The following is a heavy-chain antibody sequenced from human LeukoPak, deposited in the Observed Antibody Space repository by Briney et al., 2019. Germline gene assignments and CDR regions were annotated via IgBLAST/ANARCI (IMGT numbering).Heavy chain of an antibody. D-gene: IGHD6-13*01. J-gene: IGHJ6*03. V-gene: IGHV4-61*01. CDR2: IYYSGST. Sequence: RPSETLSLTCTVSCGSVSSGSYYWSWIRQPPGKGLEGIGDIYYSGSTNYNPSLKSRVTISVDTSKNQFSLKLSSVTAADTAVYYCARDGTYSSSWTHYYYYMDVWGKGTTVTVSS. CDR1: CGSVSSGSYY. CDR3: ARDGTYSSSWTHYYYYMDV.